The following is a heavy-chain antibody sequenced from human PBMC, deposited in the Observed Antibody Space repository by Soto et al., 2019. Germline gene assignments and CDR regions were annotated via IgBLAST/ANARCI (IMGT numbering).Heavy chain of an antibody. CDR2: ISYDGNNQ. CDR1: GFTFTSYS. CDR3: AKDPFNSSPGTGPGTRGLDY. J-gene: IGHJ4*02. Sequence: GGSLRLSCAAPGFTFTSYSMHWVRQAPGKGLDWMTFISYDGNNQWYADSVKGRFTISRDNSKNTVYLQMNSLRPEDTAVYFCAKDPFNSSPGTGPGTRGLDYWGQGTPVTVSS. V-gene: IGHV3-30*18. D-gene: IGHD1-1*01.